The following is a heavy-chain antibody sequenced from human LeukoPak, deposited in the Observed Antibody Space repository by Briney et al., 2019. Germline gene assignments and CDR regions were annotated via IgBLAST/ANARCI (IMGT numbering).Heavy chain of an antibody. CDR2: IGPYNGNT. CDR1: GYAFTGFD. J-gene: IGHJ4*02. D-gene: IGHD6-19*01. V-gene: IGHV1-18*01. CDR3: ARSVAGQGY. Sequence: TSVKVSCKASGYAFTGFDLNWVRQAPGQGLEWMGLIGPYNGNTNYAQKFQGRVTMTTDTSTNMAYMELTSLTSDDTAVYYCARSVAGQGYWGQGTLVTVSS.